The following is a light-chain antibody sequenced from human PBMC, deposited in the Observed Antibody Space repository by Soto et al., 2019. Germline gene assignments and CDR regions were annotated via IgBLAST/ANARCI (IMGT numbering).Light chain of an antibody. V-gene: IGKV3-20*01. CDR1: QSISRTY. Sequence: ENVFTQSPGTLYLSPGERATLSCRASQSISRTYLAWYQQKPVQAPRLLIYATSSRATGIPDRFSGSGSGTDFTLTISRLEPEDFAVYYCQQYGRSGTFGQGTKVDIK. CDR2: ATS. J-gene: IGKJ1*01. CDR3: QQYGRSGT.